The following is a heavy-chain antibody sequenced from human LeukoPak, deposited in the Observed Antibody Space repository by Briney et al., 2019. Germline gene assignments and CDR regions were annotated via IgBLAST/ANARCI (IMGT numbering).Heavy chain of an antibody. CDR1: GFTFSSYA. D-gene: IGHD3-3*01. J-gene: IGHJ4*02. CDR3: AKVDLGYYDFWSGYDFDF. Sequence: PGGSLRLSCAASGFTFSSYAMSWVRQAPGKGVEWVSAPSGCGGRTYYADSVKGRLTISRDYSKNTLYLQMNSLRAEDTAVYYCAKVDLGYYDFWSGYDFDFWGQGTLVTVSS. CDR2: PSGCGGRT. V-gene: IGHV3-23*01.